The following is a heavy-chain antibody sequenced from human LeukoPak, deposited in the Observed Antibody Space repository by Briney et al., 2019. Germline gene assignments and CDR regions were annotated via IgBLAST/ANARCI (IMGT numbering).Heavy chain of an antibody. Sequence: GGSLRLSCAASGFTFSNAWMSWVRQAPGKGLEWVGCIKSKTDGGTTDYAAPVKGRFTISRDDSKNTLYLQMNSLKTEDTAVYYCTTDRYYYDSSGYSDYWGQGTLVTVSS. V-gene: IGHV3-15*01. CDR3: TTDRYYYDSSGYSDY. CDR2: IKSKTDGGTT. J-gene: IGHJ4*02. CDR1: GFTFSNAW. D-gene: IGHD3-22*01.